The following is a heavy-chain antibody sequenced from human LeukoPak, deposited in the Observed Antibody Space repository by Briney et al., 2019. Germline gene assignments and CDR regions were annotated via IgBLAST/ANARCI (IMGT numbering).Heavy chain of an antibody. CDR2: IYHSGST. V-gene: IGHV4-30-2*01. Sequence: PSETLSLTCTVSGGSISSGGYYWSWIRQPPGKGLEWIGYIYHSGSTYYNPSLKSRVTISVDRSKNQFSLKLSSVTAADTAVYYCARASLRAFDAFDIWGQGTMVTVSS. CDR1: GGSISSGGYY. CDR3: ARASLRAFDAFDI. J-gene: IGHJ3*02. D-gene: IGHD3-16*01.